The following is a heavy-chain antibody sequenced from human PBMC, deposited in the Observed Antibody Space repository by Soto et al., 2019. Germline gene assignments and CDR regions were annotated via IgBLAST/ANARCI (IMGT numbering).Heavy chain of an antibody. CDR3: ARGRYGEY. J-gene: IGHJ4*02. CDR2: ISAHNGNT. Sequence: QVHLVQSGAEVKKPGASVKVSCQGSGYAFTTYGITWVRQAPGQGLEWMGWISAHNGNTNYARKLQGRVTVTRGTSTSTAYMELRSRRYDDTAVYYCARGRYGEYWGQGALVTVSS. CDR1: GYAFTTYG. V-gene: IGHV1-18*01. D-gene: IGHD3-10*01.